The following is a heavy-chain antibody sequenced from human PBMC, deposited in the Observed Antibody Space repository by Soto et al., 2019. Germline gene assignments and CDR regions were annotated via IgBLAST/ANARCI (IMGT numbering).Heavy chain of an antibody. J-gene: IGHJ5*02. CDR1: GGSVISASYS. V-gene: IGHV4-31*11. D-gene: IGHD6-6*01. CDR2: IYSSGST. CDR3: AREDAARIERWFDA. Sequence: SETLSLTCAVSGGSVISASYSWNWIRQSPGRGLEWIGHIYSSGSTYYNPSLKSRVSISVDTSNNQFSLKLTSVTAADTAVYFCAREDAARIERWFDAWGQGILVTVSS.